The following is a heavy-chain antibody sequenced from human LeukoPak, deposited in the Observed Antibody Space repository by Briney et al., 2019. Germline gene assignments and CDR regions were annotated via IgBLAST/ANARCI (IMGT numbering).Heavy chain of an antibody. CDR3: TTYKSGHY. D-gene: IGHD3-3*01. V-gene: IGHV3-73*01. Sequence: GGSLKLSCAASGFAFSGCDMHWVRQASGKGLEWVGRITTKANRYATAYSASLKGRFTISRDDSKETAYLQMNSLRTEDTAVYYCTTYKSGHYWGQGTLVTVSS. J-gene: IGHJ4*02. CDR1: GFAFSGCD. CDR2: ITTKANRYAT.